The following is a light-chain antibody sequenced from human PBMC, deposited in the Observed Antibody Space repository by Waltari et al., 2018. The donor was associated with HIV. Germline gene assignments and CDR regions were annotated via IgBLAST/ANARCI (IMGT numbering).Light chain of an antibody. CDR2: AAS. Sequence: IVLTQSPATLSLSPGERATLSCRASQSVSSYLAWYQQKPGQAPRLLIYAASNRATGIPARFSGSGSGTDFTLTISSLEPEDFAVYYCHQRSIWPLTFGGGTKVEIK. V-gene: IGKV3-11*01. J-gene: IGKJ4*01. CDR3: HQRSIWPLT. CDR1: QSVSSY.